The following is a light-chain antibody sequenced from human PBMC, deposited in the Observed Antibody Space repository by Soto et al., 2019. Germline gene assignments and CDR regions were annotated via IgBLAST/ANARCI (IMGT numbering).Light chain of an antibody. V-gene: IGKV3-20*01. Sequence: EIVLTQSPGTLSLSPGERATLSCRASQSVSSSYLAWYQQKPGQAPRLLIYGASSRATGIPDRFSGSGSGTDFTLTISRLEPEDVAVYYCQQYGSSATWTFGQGTKVDIK. CDR1: QSVSSSY. CDR2: GAS. CDR3: QQYGSSATWT. J-gene: IGKJ1*01.